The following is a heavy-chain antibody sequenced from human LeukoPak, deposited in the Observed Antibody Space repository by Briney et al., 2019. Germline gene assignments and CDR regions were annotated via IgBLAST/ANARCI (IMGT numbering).Heavy chain of an antibody. D-gene: IGHD5-12*01. CDR1: GGSIRSYF. J-gene: IGHJ4*02. CDR2: ISYTGNT. V-gene: IGHV4-59*01. CDR3: ARADSGYDHFDY. Sequence: PSKTLSLTCAVSGGSIRSYFWSWMRQPPGKGLEWIGYISYTGNTNSNPSLNSRVTISVDTSKNQFSLKLTSVTAADTAVYFCARADSGYDHFDYWGQGTLVTASS.